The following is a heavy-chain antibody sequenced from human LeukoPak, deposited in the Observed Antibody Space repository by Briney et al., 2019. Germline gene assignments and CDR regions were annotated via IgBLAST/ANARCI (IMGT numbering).Heavy chain of an antibody. CDR1: GDSISSHY. J-gene: IGHJ4*02. CDR3: GGEPGGGLLFDY. V-gene: IGHV4-4*07. D-gene: IGHD3-16*01. Sequence: SETLSLTCTVSGDSISSHYWGWIRQPAGKGLEWIGRIYTSGSTNYNPSLKSRVTMSVDTSKNQFSLKLSSVTAADTAVYYCGGEPGGGLLFDYWGQGTLVTVSS. CDR2: IYTSGST.